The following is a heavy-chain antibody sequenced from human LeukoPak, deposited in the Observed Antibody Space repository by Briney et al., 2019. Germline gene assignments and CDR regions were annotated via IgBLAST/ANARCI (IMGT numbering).Heavy chain of an antibody. CDR2: IYYSGST. J-gene: IGHJ4*02. D-gene: IGHD3/OR15-3a*01. CDR3: AKQTGSGLFILP. CDR1: GGSISSSSYY. V-gene: IGHV4-39*01. Sequence: ASETLSLTCTVSGGSISSSSYYWGWIRQPPGKGLEWIGSIYYSGSTYYNPSLKSRVTISVDTSKNQFSLKLTSVTAADTAVYYCAKQTGSGLFILPGGQGTLVTVSS.